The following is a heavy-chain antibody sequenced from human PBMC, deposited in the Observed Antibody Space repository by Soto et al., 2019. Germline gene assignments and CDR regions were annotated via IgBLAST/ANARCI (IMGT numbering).Heavy chain of an antibody. CDR1: GYTFTSYG. Sequence: ASVKVSCKASGYTFTSYGISWVRQAPGQGLEWMGWISAYNGNTNYAQKLQGRVTMTTDTSTSTAYMELRTLGSDDTAVYYCSRSFRGVDAFDIWGQGTMVPVSS. J-gene: IGHJ3*02. CDR2: ISAYNGNT. D-gene: IGHD2-8*01. CDR3: SRSFRGVDAFDI. V-gene: IGHV1-18*01.